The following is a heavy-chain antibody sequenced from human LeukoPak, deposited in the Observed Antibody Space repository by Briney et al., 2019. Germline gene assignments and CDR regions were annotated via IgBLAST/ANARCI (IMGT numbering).Heavy chain of an antibody. CDR1: GFTFSSYS. Sequence: PGRSLRLSCAASGFTFSSYSMNWVRQAPGKGLEWVSSISSSSSYIYYADSVKGRFTISRDNAKNSLYLQMNSLRAEDTAVYYCARDGDYDILTAYYRPYYFDYWGQGTLVTVSS. J-gene: IGHJ4*02. D-gene: IGHD3-9*01. CDR3: ARDGDYDILTAYYRPYYFDY. CDR2: ISSSSSYI. V-gene: IGHV3-21*01.